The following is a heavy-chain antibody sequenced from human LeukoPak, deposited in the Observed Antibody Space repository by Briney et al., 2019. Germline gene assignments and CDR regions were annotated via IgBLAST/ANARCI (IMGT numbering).Heavy chain of an antibody. D-gene: IGHD6-13*01. CDR1: GDTFSSYT. CDR2: LIPIFGTA. CDR3: ARAAAAGTYYYYYMDV. V-gene: IGHV1-69*13. Sequence: ASVKVSCKASGDTFSSYTISWVRQAPGQGLEWMGGLIPIFGTANYAQKFQGRVTITADESTSTAYMELSSLRSEDTAVYYCARAAAAGTYYYYYMDVWGKGTTVTVSS. J-gene: IGHJ6*03.